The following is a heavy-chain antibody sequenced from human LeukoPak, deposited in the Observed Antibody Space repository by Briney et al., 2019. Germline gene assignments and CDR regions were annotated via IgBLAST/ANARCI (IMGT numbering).Heavy chain of an antibody. J-gene: IGHJ4*02. CDR1: GGSFSGYY. Sequence: SETLSLTCAVYGGSFSGYYWSWIRQPPGKGLEWIGEINHSGSTNYNPSLKSRVTISVDTSKNQFSLKLSSVTAADTAVYYCARGVRTVRGIVVVVAATTFDYWDQGTLVTVSS. D-gene: IGHD2-15*01. CDR3: ARGVRTVRGIVVVVAATTFDY. CDR2: INHSGST. V-gene: IGHV4-34*01.